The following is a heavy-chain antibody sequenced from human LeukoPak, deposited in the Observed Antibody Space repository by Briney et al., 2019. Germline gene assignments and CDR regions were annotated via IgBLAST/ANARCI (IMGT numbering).Heavy chain of an antibody. V-gene: IGHV1-3*01. CDR2: INAGNGNT. J-gene: IGHJ4*02. Sequence: ASVKVSCKASGYTFTSYAMHWVRQAPGQRLEWMGWINAGNGNTKYSQKFQGRVTITADESTSTAYMELSSLRSEDTAVYYCARPDSSGWYPLDYWGQGTLVTVSS. CDR1: GYTFTSYA. CDR3: ARPDSSGWYPLDY. D-gene: IGHD6-19*01.